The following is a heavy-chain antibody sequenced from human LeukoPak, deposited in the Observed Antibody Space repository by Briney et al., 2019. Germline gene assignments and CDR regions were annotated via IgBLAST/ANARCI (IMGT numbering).Heavy chain of an antibody. J-gene: IGHJ4*02. CDR1: GGSISSSNW. V-gene: IGHV4-4*02. CDR2: IYHSGST. CDR3: AGYYDSSGYYLGYFDY. Sequence: KSSETLSLTCAVSGGSISSSNWWSWVRQPPGKGLEWIGEIYHSGSTNYNPSLKSRVTISVDTSKNQFSLKLSSVTAADTAVYYCAGYYDSSGYYLGYFDYWGQGTLVTVSS. D-gene: IGHD3-22*01.